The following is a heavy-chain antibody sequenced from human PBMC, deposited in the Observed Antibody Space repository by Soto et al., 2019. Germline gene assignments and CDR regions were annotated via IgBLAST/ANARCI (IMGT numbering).Heavy chain of an antibody. Sequence: QVQLVQSGAEVKRPGSSVKVSCQTSGGTFRNYTINWVRQAPGQGLEWMGRIIPILDVENYAQKVQGRVTIAADKSPSTANMELRRLRSEDTAVYYCARSINEDRGVAGPKDIWYDPWGQGTLVTVAS. CDR1: GGTFRNYT. CDR2: IIPILDVE. J-gene: IGHJ5*02. V-gene: IGHV1-69*02. D-gene: IGHD6-19*01. CDR3: ARSINEDRGVAGPKDIWYDP.